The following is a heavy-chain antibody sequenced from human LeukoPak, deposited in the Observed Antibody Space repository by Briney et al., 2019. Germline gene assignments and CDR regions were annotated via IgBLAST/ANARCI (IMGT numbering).Heavy chain of an antibody. J-gene: IGHJ6*02. V-gene: IGHV3-73*01. Sequence: GGSLRPSCEASGFTFSGSAMHWVRQASGKGLEWVGRIRSTTDTAYAASVKGRFTISRDDSKNTAYLQMNSLKTEDTAVYYCTRLRHSNTDYYYYYGMDVWGQGTTVTVSS. CDR3: TRLRHSNTDYYYYYGMDV. CDR1: GFTFSGSA. CDR2: IRSTTDT. D-gene: IGHD2/OR15-2a*01.